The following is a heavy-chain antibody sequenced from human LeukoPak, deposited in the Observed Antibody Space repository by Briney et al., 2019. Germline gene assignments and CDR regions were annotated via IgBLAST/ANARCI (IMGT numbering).Heavy chain of an antibody. Sequence: GGSLRLSCAASGFTFSIYWMTWVRQAPGKGLEWVANIKQDGSEKYYVDSVKGRFTISRDNAKNSLYLQMNSLRAEDTAVYYCAKKYKYSNSWVFDYWGQGTLVTVSS. CDR2: IKQDGSEK. CDR3: AKKYKYSNSWVFDY. J-gene: IGHJ4*02. D-gene: IGHD6-13*01. CDR1: GFTFSIYW. V-gene: IGHV3-7*03.